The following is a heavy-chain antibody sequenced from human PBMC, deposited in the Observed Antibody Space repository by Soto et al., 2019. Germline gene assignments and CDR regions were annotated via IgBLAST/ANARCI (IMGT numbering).Heavy chain of an antibody. CDR1: GFTFSSYG. D-gene: IGHD4-4*01. CDR2: IWYDGSNK. V-gene: IGHV3-33*01. CDR3: ASLPTVTTRYGMDV. J-gene: IGHJ6*02. Sequence: GGSLRLSCAASGFTFSSYGMHWVRQAPGKGLEWVAVIWYDGSNKYYADSVKGRVTISRDNSKNTLYLQMNSLRAEDTAVYYCASLPTVTTRYGMDVWGQGTTVTVSS.